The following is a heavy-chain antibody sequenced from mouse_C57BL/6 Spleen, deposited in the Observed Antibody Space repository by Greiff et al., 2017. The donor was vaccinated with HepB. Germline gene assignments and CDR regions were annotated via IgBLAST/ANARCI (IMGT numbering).Heavy chain of an antibody. V-gene: IGHV1-9*01. J-gene: IGHJ3*01. D-gene: IGHD2-5*01. CDR3: AAYYSNYQFAY. CDR2: ILPGSGST. Sequence: QVQLQQSGAELMKPGASVKLSCKATGYTFTGYWIEWVKQRPGHGLEWIGEILPGSGSTNYNEKFKGKATFTAYTSSNTAYMQLSSLTTEDSAIYYCAAYYSNYQFAYWGQGTLVTVSA. CDR1: GYTFTGYW.